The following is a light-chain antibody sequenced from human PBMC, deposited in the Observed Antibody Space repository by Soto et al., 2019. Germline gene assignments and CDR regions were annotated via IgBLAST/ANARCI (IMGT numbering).Light chain of an antibody. CDR3: QQRSSWPLT. CDR2: DAS. J-gene: IGKJ4*01. V-gene: IGKV3-11*01. Sequence: EIVLTQSPATLSLSPGERATLSCRASQSVSTYLAWYQQKPGQAPRLLIYDASNRATAIPARFSGSGSGTDFTLTISSLEPEDFAAYYCQQRSSWPLTFGGGTKV. CDR1: QSVSTY.